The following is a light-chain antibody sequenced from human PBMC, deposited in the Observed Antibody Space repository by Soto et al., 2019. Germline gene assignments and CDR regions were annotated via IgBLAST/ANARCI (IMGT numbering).Light chain of an antibody. J-gene: IGLJ2*01. V-gene: IGLV1-44*01. CDR2: GDN. CDR1: GSSIGTNT. Sequence: QSVLTQPPSASGTPGQRVTISCSGSGSSIGTNTVNWYRQLPGTAPKLLIYGDNQRPSGVSDRFSGSKSGTSASLAISGLQAEDEAEYYCAAWDGSLNHVLFGGGTKLTVL. CDR3: AAWDGSLNHVL.